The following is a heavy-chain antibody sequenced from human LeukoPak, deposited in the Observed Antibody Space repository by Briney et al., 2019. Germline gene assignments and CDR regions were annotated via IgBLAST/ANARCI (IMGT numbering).Heavy chain of an antibody. CDR2: IRYDGNIK. Sequence: GGSLRLSCAASGFTFSSYGMHWVRQAPGKGLEWVTFIRYDGNIKFYADFVKGRFTVSRDNSKNIAYLEMNSLRTEDTAVFFCAKDAYSLPFDVWGPGTLVTVSS. CDR1: GFTFSSYG. V-gene: IGHV3-30*02. J-gene: IGHJ4*02. D-gene: IGHD4-11*01. CDR3: AKDAYSLPFDV.